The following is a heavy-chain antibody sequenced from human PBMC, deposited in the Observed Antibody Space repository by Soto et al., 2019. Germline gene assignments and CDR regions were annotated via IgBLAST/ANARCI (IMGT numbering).Heavy chain of an antibody. CDR2: INPSSGGT. CDR3: ARLGYCSGGSCYSPPPNWFDP. Sequence: ASVKVSCKASGYTFTTYYIHWVRQAPGQGLEWMGMINPSSGGTNYAQKSQGRVTMTRDTSTSTVYMELSSLTSDDTAVFYCARLGYCSGGSCYSPPPNWFDPWGQGTLVTVSS. CDR1: GYTFTTYY. J-gene: IGHJ5*02. V-gene: IGHV1-46*01. D-gene: IGHD2-15*01.